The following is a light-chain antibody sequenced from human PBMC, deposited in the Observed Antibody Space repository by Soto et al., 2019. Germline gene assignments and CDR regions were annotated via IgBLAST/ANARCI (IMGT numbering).Light chain of an antibody. Sequence: IVMTQSPATLAGSPGETVTLSCRSSQSLSDNLAWYQQKPGQAPRLLIFRASTRATGVPARFSGRGSGTEFALVISGLQSEDFAVYYCQQYSKWTPWTFGPGTKVEIK. J-gene: IGKJ1*01. V-gene: IGKV3-15*01. CDR1: QSLSDN. CDR2: RAS. CDR3: QQYSKWTPWT.